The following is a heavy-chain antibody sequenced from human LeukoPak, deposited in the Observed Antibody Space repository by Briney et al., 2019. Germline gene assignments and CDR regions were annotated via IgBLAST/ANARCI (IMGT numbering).Heavy chain of an antibody. CDR1: GFTFSSYS. CDR2: IRYDGSNK. Sequence: GGSLRLSCAASGFTFSSYSMSWVRQAPGKGLEWVAFIRYDGSNKYYADSVKGRFTISRDNSKNTLYLQMNSLRAEDTAVYYCAKDPGSGYAIDPWGQGTLVTVSS. D-gene: IGHD5-12*01. J-gene: IGHJ5*02. CDR3: AKDPGSGYAIDP. V-gene: IGHV3-30*02.